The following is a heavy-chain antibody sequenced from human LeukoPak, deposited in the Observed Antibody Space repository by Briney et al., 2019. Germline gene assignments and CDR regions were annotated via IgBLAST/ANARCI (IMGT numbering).Heavy chain of an antibody. CDR1: GYTFTVYY. CDR3: ARDRPAATYYYYGMDV. CDR2: INPNSGGT. J-gene: IGHJ6*02. D-gene: IGHD2-2*01. V-gene: IGHV1-2*02. Sequence: GASVTVSCKASGYTFTVYYMHWVRQAPVQGLEWMGWINPNSGGTNYAQKFQGRVTMTRDTSISTAYMELSRLRSDDTAVYYCARDRPAATYYYYGMDVWGQGTTVTVSS.